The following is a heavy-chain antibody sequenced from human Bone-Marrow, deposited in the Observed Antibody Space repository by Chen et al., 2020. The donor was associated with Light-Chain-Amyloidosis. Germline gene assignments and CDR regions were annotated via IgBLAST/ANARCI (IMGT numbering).Heavy chain of an antibody. Sequence: QVQLVQSGADVKKPGASGSISCTTSGYPFNFDHIHWMRPAPGQGLEWLGRIDPSDGGTNYAQNLQGRVSMTRDTSTATVYMDLKHLRSEDTAVYFCASGWYDSGWHDYWGQGTLVTVSS. CDR2: IDPSDGGT. D-gene: IGHD6-25*01. CDR1: GYPFNFDH. V-gene: IGHV1-46*02. J-gene: IGHJ4*02. CDR3: ASGWYDSGWHDY.